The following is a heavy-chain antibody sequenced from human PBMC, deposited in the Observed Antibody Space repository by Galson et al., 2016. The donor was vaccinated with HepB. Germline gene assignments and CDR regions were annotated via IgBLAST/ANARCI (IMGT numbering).Heavy chain of an antibody. CDR2: INAGNGNT. Sequence: SVKVSCKASGYTFTSYTIHWVRQAPGQRLEWMGWINAGNGNTKYAQKLQGRVTMTTDTSTSTAYMELRSLRSDDMAVYYCARDRRYYYDHSDMRPQAFDIWGQGTMVTVSS. CDR3: ARDRRYYYDHSDMRPQAFDI. J-gene: IGHJ3*02. V-gene: IGHV1-3*01. CDR1: GYTFTSYT. D-gene: IGHD3-22*01.